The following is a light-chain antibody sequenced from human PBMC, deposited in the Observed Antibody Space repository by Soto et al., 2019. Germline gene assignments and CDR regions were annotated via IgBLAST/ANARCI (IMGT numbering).Light chain of an antibody. CDR3: QQYNTYTWT. J-gene: IGKJ1*01. CDR1: QSISSW. Sequence: DTQMTHTRSTLSASFLDRVTITCRASQSISSWLAWYQQKPGKAPKLLIHQASILATWVPSRFSGSGSGTEFTLTISSLQPDDFATYHCQQYNTYTWTFGQGTKVDIK. V-gene: IGKV1-5*03. CDR2: QAS.